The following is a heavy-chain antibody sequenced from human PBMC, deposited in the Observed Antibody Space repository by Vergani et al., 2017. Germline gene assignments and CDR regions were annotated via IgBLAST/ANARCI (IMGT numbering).Heavy chain of an antibody. Sequence: EVQLVESGGGLVQPGRSLRLSCAASGFTFDDYAMHWVRQAPGKGLEWVSGINWNSDSIAYADSVKGRFTISRDNAKNSLYLQMNSLRAEDTAMYFCARGLWDCTHIRCSPPSYWGQGTQVTVSS. CDR2: INWNSDSI. V-gene: IGHV3-9*01. D-gene: IGHD2-8*01. CDR1: GFTFDDYA. CDR3: ARGLWDCTHIRCSPPSY. J-gene: IGHJ4*02.